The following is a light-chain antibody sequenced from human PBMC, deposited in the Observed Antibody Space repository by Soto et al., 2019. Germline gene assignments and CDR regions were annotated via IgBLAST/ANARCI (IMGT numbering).Light chain of an antibody. CDR3: QQYNSWPLP. V-gene: IGKV3D-15*01. J-gene: IGKJ4*01. Sequence: DTAMTQSPATLYVCPGEIATLSCRASQSVSSNLAWYQQKPGQPPRLLIYDISTRATGIPTRFSGSGSGTEFTLTISSLQSEDFAVYDGQQYNSWPLPFVGGTKVDIK. CDR1: QSVSSN. CDR2: DIS.